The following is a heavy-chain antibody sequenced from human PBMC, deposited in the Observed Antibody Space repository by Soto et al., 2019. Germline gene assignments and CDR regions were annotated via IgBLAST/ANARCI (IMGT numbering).Heavy chain of an antibody. J-gene: IGHJ4*02. D-gene: IGHD6-6*01. Sequence: GGSLRLSCAASGFTFSSYAMSWVRQAPGKGLEWVSAISGSGGSTYYADSVKGRFTISRDNSKNTLYLQMNSLRAEDTAVYYCAKDPLAARRGGGPFDYWGQGTLVTVSS. CDR1: GFTFSSYA. V-gene: IGHV3-23*01. CDR3: AKDPLAARRGGGPFDY. CDR2: ISGSGGST.